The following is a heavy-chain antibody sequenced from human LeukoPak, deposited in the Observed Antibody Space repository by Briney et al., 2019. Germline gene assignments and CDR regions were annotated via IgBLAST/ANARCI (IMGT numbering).Heavy chain of an antibody. Sequence: ASVKVSCKASGYTFTGYYMHWVRQAPGQGLEWMGWINPNSGGTNYAQKFQGRVTMTRDTSISTAYMELSRLRSDDTAVYYCVTPTGSVGDYYYYYGMDVWGQGTTVTVSS. J-gene: IGHJ6*02. CDR1: GYTFTGYY. CDR3: VTPTGSVGDYYYYYGMDV. CDR2: INPNSGGT. V-gene: IGHV1-2*02. D-gene: IGHD3-16*01.